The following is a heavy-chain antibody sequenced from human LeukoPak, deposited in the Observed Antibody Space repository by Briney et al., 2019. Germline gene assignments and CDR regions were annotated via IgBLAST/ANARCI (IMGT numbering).Heavy chain of an antibody. CDR2: ISTGGGST. CDR3: VKSGGQ. CDR1: GFTFSIYD. D-gene: IGHD2-15*01. J-gene: IGHJ4*02. Sequence: PGGSLRLSCAASGFTFSIYDMNWVRQAPGKGLEWVSTISTGGGSTYYADSVKGRFTISRDNSKSTLYLQINGLRGDDTAVYYCVKSGGQWGQGTLVTVSS. V-gene: IGHV3-23*01.